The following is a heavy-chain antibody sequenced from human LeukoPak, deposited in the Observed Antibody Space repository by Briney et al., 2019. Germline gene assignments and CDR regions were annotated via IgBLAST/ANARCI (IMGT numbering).Heavy chain of an antibody. CDR3: ARGMNYYDSSGYFVF. CDR1: GYTFTGYY. V-gene: IGHV1-2*02. CDR2: INPNGGST. Sequence: ASVKVSCKASGYTFTGYYIHWVRQVPGQGLEWMGWINPNGGSTNYAQNFQGRVTVTRDTSISTAYMELSSLRSDDTAVYYCARGMNYYDSSGYFVFWGQGTLVTVSS. D-gene: IGHD3-22*01. J-gene: IGHJ4*02.